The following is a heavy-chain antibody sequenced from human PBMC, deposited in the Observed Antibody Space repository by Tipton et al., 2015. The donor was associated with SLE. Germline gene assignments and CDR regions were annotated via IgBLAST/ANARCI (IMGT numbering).Heavy chain of an antibody. CDR1: GFTFSAYG. Sequence: SLRLSCVTSGFTFSAYGMHWVRQAPGKGLDWVAVIWYNGSQKHYRDSVQGRFTISRDDSKNTLYLQMNNLSVDDTAVYYCVRDSGSGSRPLDYWGQGPRLTVSS. J-gene: IGHJ4*02. CDR3: VRDSGSGSRPLDY. D-gene: IGHD1-26*01. V-gene: IGHV3-33*01. CDR2: IWYNGSQK.